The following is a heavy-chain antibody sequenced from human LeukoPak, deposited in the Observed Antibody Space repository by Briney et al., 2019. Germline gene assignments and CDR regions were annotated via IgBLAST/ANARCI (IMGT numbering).Heavy chain of an antibody. V-gene: IGHV3-53*01. CDR1: GFTVSSNY. Sequence: PGGSLRLSCAASGFTVSSNYMSWVRQAPGKGLEWVSVIYSGGSTYYADSVKGRFTISRDNSKNTLYLQMNSLRAEDTAVYYCAKDTCSGGSCYSFDYWGQGTLVTVSS. D-gene: IGHD2-15*01. J-gene: IGHJ4*02. CDR2: IYSGGST. CDR3: AKDTCSGGSCYSFDY.